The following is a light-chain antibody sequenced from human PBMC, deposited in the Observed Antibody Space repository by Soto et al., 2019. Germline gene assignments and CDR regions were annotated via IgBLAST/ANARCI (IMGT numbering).Light chain of an antibody. CDR1: QSVSSNH. V-gene: IGKV3-20*01. CDR2: GAS. J-gene: IGKJ1*01. CDR3: QLYGSSPQT. Sequence: EIALTLTQGTLSLSPGERATLSCRTSQSVSSNHLAWYQQKRGQPPRLLIYGASSRATGTPGRFSGSGSGTDFTLTITILEPEDFAGYCCQLYGSSPQTFGQGTMGDI.